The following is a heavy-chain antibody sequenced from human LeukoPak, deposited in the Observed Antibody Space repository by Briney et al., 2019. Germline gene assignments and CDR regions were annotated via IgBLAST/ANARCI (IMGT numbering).Heavy chain of an antibody. CDR2: ISAYNGNT. J-gene: IGHJ4*02. D-gene: IGHD3-9*01. V-gene: IGHV1-18*04. CDR1: GYSFTDYY. CDR3: ARVLDNFDWVMRL. Sequence: GASVKVSCKASGYSFTDYYVHWVRQAPGQGLEWMGWISAYNGNTNYAQKLQGRVTMTTDTSTSTAYMELRSLRSDDTAVYYCARVLDNFDWVMRLWGQGTLVTVSS.